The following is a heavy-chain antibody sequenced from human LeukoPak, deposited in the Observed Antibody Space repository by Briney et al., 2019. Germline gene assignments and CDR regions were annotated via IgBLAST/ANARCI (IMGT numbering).Heavy chain of an antibody. V-gene: IGHV3-23*01. CDR1: GFTFNSYA. J-gene: IGHJ5*02. D-gene: IGHD2-8*01. CDR2: ISGSGGNT. CDR3: AKGNVLMVYAIPGVNWFDP. Sequence: GGSLRLSCATSGFTFNSYAMSWVRQARGKGLEWVSAISGSGGNTYYADSVKGRFTISRDNSKNTLYLQMNSLRAEDMAVYYCAKGNVLMVYAIPGVNWFDPWGQGTLVTVSS.